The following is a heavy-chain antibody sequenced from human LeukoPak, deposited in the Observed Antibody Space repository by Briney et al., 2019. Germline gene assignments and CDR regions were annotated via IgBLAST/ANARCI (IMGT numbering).Heavy chain of an antibody. D-gene: IGHD6-13*01. Sequence: ASVKVSCKASGYTFTSYGISWVRQAPGQGLEWMGWISAYNGNTNYAQKLQGRVTMTTDTSTSTAYMELRSLRSEDTAVYYCAGSIAAAGTFDCWGQGTLVTVSS. J-gene: IGHJ4*02. CDR2: ISAYNGNT. V-gene: IGHV1-18*01. CDR3: AGSIAAAGTFDC. CDR1: GYTFTSYG.